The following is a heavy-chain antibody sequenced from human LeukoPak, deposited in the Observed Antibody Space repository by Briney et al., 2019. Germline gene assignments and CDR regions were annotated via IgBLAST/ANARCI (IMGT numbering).Heavy chain of an antibody. J-gene: IGHJ4*02. CDR1: GFTFSSYA. Sequence: PGRSLRLSCAASGFTFSSYAMHWVRQAPGKGLEWVAVISYDGSNKYYADSVKGRFTISRDNAKNSLYLQMNSLRAEDTAVYYCARVSTDEETDYWGQGTLVTVSS. CDR2: ISYDGSNK. CDR3: ARVSTDEETDY. V-gene: IGHV3-30-3*01. D-gene: IGHD1-14*01.